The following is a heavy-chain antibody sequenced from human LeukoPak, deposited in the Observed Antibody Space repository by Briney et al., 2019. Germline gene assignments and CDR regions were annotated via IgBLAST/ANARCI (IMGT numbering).Heavy chain of an antibody. Sequence: SETLSLTCTVSGGSISSSSYYWSWIRQPAGKGLEWIGRIYTSGSTNYNPSLKSRVTMSVDTSKNQFSLKLSSVTAADTAVYYCARDWSFYGSGTHLSAFDIWGQGTMVTVSS. CDR1: GGSISSSSYY. J-gene: IGHJ3*02. CDR2: IYTSGST. CDR3: ARDWSFYGSGTHLSAFDI. D-gene: IGHD3-10*01. V-gene: IGHV4-61*02.